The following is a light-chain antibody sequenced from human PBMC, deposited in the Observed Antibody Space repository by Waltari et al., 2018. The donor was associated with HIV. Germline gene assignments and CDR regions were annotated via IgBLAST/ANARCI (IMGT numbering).Light chain of an antibody. Sequence: SSELTQPPSVSVSPGQTVRITCSGAALPTQSPTWYQQKPGQPPVLVMYKDTQRSSGTPERFSGSSSGTTVTLTITAVRAEDEAYYYCQSGDNKLTSVFFGGGTRLTVL. V-gene: IGLV3-25*03. CDR1: ALPTQS. J-gene: IGLJ2*01. CDR3: QSGDNKLTSVF. CDR2: KDT.